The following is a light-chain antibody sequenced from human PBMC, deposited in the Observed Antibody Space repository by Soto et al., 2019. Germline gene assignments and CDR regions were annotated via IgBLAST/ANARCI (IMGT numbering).Light chain of an antibody. CDR3: NSCTSESTGG. CDR1: SSDVGGYNY. V-gene: IGLV2-14*01. J-gene: IGLJ1*01. Sequence: QSALTQPASVSGSPGQSITISCTGTSSDVGGYNYVSWYQQHPGKAPKLIIYEVSNRPSGVSNRFSGSKSGNTASLTISGLQAEDEADYYCNSCTSESTGGFGTGTKLTVL. CDR2: EVS.